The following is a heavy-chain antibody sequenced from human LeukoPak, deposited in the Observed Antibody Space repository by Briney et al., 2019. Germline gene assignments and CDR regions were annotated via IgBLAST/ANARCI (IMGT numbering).Heavy chain of an antibody. CDR2: ISFSVNTK. Sequence: GGSLRLSCAASGFTFSDYSMNWVRQAPGKGLEWISYISFSVNTKYYGDSVKGRFTISRDNAKNSLYLQMNSLRAEDTAVYYCARDRDYYGMDVWGQGTTVTVSS. CDR1: GFTFSDYS. CDR3: ARDRDYYGMDV. V-gene: IGHV3-48*04. J-gene: IGHJ6*02.